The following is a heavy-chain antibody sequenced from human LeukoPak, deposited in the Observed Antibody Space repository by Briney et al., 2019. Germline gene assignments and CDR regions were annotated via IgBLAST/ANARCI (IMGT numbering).Heavy chain of an antibody. CDR2: IYTSGST. Sequence: SETLSLTRTVSGGSISSGSYYWSWIRQPAGKGLEWIGRIYTSGSTNYNPSLKSRVTISVDTSKNQFSLKLSSVTAADTAVYYCARGCRNDRLRVWFDPWGQGTLVTVSS. V-gene: IGHV4-61*02. CDR3: ARGCRNDRLRVWFDP. D-gene: IGHD4-17*01. CDR1: GGSISSGSYY. J-gene: IGHJ5*02.